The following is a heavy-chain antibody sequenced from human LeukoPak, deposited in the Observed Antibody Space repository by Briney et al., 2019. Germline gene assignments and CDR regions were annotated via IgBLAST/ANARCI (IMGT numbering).Heavy chain of an antibody. Sequence: ASVTVSCKVSGYTLTELSMHWVRQAPGKGLEWMGGFDPEDGETIYAQRFQGRVTMTEDTSTDTAYMELSSLRSEDTAVYYCATARVRGVIIHWFDPWGQGTLVTVSS. J-gene: IGHJ5*02. V-gene: IGHV1-24*01. CDR2: FDPEDGET. CDR1: GYTLTELS. D-gene: IGHD3-10*01. CDR3: ATARVRGVIIHWFDP.